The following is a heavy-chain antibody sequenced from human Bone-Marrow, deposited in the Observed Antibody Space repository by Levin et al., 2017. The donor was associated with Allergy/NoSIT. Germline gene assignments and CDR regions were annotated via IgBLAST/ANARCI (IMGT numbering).Heavy chain of an antibody. CDR2: INHSGST. CDR3: ARGPWVRGVYNWCDP. CDR1: GGSFSGYY. V-gene: IGHV4-34*01. D-gene: IGHD3-10*01. J-gene: IGHJ5*02. Sequence: PSETLSLTCAVYGGSFSGYYWSWIRQPPGKGLEWIGEINHSGSTNYNPSLKSRVTISVDTSKNQFSLKLSSVTAADTAVYYCARGPWVRGVYNWCDPWGQGTLVTVSS.